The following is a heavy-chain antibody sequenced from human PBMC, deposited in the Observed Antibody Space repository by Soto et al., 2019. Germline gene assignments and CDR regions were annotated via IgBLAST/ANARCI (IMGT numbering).Heavy chain of an antibody. J-gene: IGHJ4*02. CDR1: GFTFSSYW. V-gene: IGHV3-7*03. CDR2: INQDGSEK. Sequence: GGPLRLSCAASGFTFSSYWMSWVRQAPGKGLEWVANINQDGSEKYYVDSVKGRFTISRDNAKNSLYLQMNSLRVEDTAVYYCVRDRSGYPFDYWGQGTLVTVSS. D-gene: IGHD3-22*01. CDR3: VRDRSGYPFDY.